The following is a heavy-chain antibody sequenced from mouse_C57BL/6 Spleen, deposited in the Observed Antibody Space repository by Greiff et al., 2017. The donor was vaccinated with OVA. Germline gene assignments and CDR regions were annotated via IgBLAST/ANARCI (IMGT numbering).Heavy chain of an antibody. CDR2: INPSNGGT. J-gene: IGHJ3*01. CDR1: GYTFTSYW. D-gene: IGHD2-1*01. CDR3: ARENGNYPDWFAY. V-gene: IGHV1-53*01. Sequence: QVQLKQSGTELVKPGASVKLSCKASGYTFTSYWMHWVKQRPGQGLEWIGNINPSNGGTNYNEKFKSKATLTVDKSSSTAYMQLSSLTSEDSAVYYCARENGNYPDWFAYWGQGTLVTVSA.